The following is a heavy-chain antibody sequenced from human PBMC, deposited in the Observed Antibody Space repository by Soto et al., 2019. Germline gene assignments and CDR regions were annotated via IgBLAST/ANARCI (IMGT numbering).Heavy chain of an antibody. J-gene: IGHJ4*02. CDR3: AKNTWGYYDSSGYYSGGGDDY. V-gene: IGHV3-30*18. CDR1: GFTFGSYG. CDR2: ISYDGSNK. Sequence: GGSLRLSCAASGFTFGSYGMHWFRQAPGKGLEWVAVISYDGSNKYYADSVKGRFTISRDNSKNTLYLQMNSLRAEDTAVYYCAKNTWGYYDSSGYYSGGGDDYWGQGTLVTVSS. D-gene: IGHD3-22*01.